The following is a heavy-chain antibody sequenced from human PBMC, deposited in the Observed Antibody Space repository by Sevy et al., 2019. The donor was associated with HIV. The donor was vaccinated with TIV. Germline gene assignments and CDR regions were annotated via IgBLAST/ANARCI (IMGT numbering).Heavy chain of an antibody. CDR2: ISYSGST. CDR3: AREGPNDFWSGQFYYYGMDI. V-gene: IGHV4-30-4*01. Sequence: SETLSLICSVSGASISSADYYWTWIRQPPGKGLEWMGFISYSGSTYYNPSLKGRLSLSMDTSNNQVSLTLSSVTATDTAVYYCAREGPNDFWSGQFYYYGMDIWGQGTTVTVSS. D-gene: IGHD3-3*01. CDR1: GASISSADYY. J-gene: IGHJ6*02.